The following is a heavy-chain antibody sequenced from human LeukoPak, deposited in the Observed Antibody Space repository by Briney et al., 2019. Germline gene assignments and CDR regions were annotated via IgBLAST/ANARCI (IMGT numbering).Heavy chain of an antibody. CDR1: GGTFSSYA. D-gene: IGHD6-19*01. CDR3: ALVAGNQFDY. J-gene: IGHJ4*02. V-gene: IGHV1-69*06. Sequence: SVTVSCTASGGTFSSYAISWVRQAPGQGLEWMGGIIPIFGTANYAQKFQGRVTITADKSTSTAYMELSSLRSEDTAVYYCALVAGNQFDYWGQGTLVTVSS. CDR2: IIPIFGTA.